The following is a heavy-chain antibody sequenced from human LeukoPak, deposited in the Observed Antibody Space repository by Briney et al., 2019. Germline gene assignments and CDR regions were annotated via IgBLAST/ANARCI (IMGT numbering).Heavy chain of an antibody. CDR3: ANERGGPYYYGMDV. V-gene: IGHV3-48*01. D-gene: IGHD2-15*01. CDR2: ISSSSSTI. CDR1: GFTFSSYS. Sequence: PGGPLRLSCAASGFTFSSYSMNWVRQAPGKGLEWVSYISSSSSTIYYADSVKGRFTISRDNAKNSLYLQMNSLRAEDTAVYYCANERGGPYYYGMDVWGQGTTVTVSS. J-gene: IGHJ6*02.